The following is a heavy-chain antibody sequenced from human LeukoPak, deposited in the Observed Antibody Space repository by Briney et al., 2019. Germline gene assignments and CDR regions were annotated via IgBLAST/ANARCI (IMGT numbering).Heavy chain of an antibody. Sequence: ASVKVSCKASGYTFTSYDINWVRQATGQGLEWMGWMNPNSGNTGYAQKFQGRVTITRNTSISTAYMGLSSLRSEDTAVYYCARGLRYCSSTSCSYYFDYWGQGTLVTVSS. CDR1: GYTFTSYD. V-gene: IGHV1-8*03. J-gene: IGHJ4*02. D-gene: IGHD2-2*01. CDR2: MNPNSGNT. CDR3: ARGLRYCSSTSCSYYFDY.